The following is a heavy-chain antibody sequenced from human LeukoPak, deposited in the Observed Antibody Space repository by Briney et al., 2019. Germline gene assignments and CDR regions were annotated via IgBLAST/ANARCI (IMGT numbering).Heavy chain of an antibody. CDR2: INPNSGGT. V-gene: IGHV1-2*02. CDR1: GYTFNSYG. CDR3: ARGQQLASN. Sequence: ASVKVSCKASGYTFNSYGITWVRQAPGQGLEWMGWINPNSGGTNYAQKFQGRVTMTREMSISTAYMELSRLRSDDTAVYYCARGQQLASNWGQGTLVTVSS. J-gene: IGHJ4*02. D-gene: IGHD6-13*01.